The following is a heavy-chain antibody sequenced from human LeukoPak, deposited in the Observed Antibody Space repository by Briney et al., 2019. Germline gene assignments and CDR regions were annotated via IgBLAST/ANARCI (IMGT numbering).Heavy chain of an antibody. D-gene: IGHD6-6*01. CDR2: IYSSGSI. J-gene: IGHJ5*02. CDR1: GASISSGSYY. Sequence: SETLSLTCTVSGASISSGSYYWSWTRQPAGKGLECIGRIYSSGSINYNPSLKSRVTISVDTSKNQFSLKLSSVTAADTAVYYCARDRGSSVVAFWFDPWGPGTLVTVSS. V-gene: IGHV4-61*02. CDR3: ARDRGSSVVAFWFDP.